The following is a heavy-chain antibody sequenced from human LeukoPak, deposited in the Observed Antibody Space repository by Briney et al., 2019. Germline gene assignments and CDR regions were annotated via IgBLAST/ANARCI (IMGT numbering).Heavy chain of an antibody. Sequence: GESLRISCKGSGYSFTSYWISWVRQMPGKGLEWMGRIDPSDSYTNYSPSFQGHVTIPADKSISTAYLQWSSLKASDTAMYYCARSLGELLSSYYYGMDVWGKGTTVTVSS. CDR3: ARSLGELLSSYYYGMDV. D-gene: IGHD3-10*01. V-gene: IGHV5-10-1*01. CDR2: IDPSDSYT. CDR1: GYSFTSYW. J-gene: IGHJ6*04.